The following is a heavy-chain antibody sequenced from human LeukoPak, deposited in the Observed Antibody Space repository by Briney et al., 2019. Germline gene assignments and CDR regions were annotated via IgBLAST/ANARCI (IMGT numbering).Heavy chain of an antibody. CDR3: ARQVAADNFDY. CDR2: IYYSGST. V-gene: IGHV4-39*01. D-gene: IGHD6-13*01. Sequence: SETLSLTCTVSGGSISSSSYYWGWIRQPPGKGLEWIGSIYYSGSTYYNPSLKSRVTISVDTSKNQFSLKLSSVTAADTAVYYCARQVAADNFDYWGQGTLVTVSP. CDR1: GGSISSSSYY. J-gene: IGHJ4*02.